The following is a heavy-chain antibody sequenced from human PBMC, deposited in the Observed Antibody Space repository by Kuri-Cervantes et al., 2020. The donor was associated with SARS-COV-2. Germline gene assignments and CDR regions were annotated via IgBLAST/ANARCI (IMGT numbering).Heavy chain of an antibody. J-gene: IGHJ6*02. Sequence: GESLKISCAASGFTFSSYAMSWVRQAPGKGLEWVSVIYSGGSSTYYADSVKGRFTISRDNSKNTLYLQMNSLSAEDTAVYYCASMVRGNYGMDVWGQGTTVTVSS. CDR3: ASMVRGNYGMDV. CDR2: IYSGGSST. D-gene: IGHD3-10*01. CDR1: GFTFSSYA. V-gene: IGHV3-23*03.